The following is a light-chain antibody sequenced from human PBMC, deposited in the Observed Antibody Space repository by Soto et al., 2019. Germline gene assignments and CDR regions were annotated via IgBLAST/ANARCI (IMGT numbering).Light chain of an antibody. CDR1: ESISRH. J-gene: IGKJ5*01. CDR2: AGS. CDR3: QQSYSTLSIT. Sequence: DIQMTQSPSSLSASVEDRVSITCRVSESISRHLNGYQQKPGKAPKLLIYAGSSLQNGVPSRFSGSGSGTDFTLTISNLQPEDFATYYWQQSYSTLSITFGQGTRLQIK. V-gene: IGKV1-39*01.